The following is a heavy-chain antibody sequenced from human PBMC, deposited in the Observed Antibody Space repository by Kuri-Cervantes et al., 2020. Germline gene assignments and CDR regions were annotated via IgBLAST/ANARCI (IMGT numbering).Heavy chain of an antibody. D-gene: IGHD6-19*01. V-gene: IGHV4-59*01. CDR2: IYHSGSS. Sequence: SETLSLTCTVSGDGISSYYWSWIRQPPGKGLEWIGYIYHSGSSYYNPSLKSRVTISVDTSKNQFSLKLSSVTAADTAVYYCARGIAVARHYYYYMDVWGKGTTVTVSS. CDR3: ARGIAVARHYYYYMDV. CDR1: GDGISSYY. J-gene: IGHJ6*03.